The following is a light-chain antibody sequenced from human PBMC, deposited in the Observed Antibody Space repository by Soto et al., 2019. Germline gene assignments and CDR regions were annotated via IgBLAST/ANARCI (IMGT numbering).Light chain of an antibody. Sequence: DIQMTQSPSSLSASVGDRVTITCRASQSISSYLNWYQQKPRKDPELLIYAASSLQSGGPSRFSGSGAGTDVTLPIISLQPEDFATYYCQQSYSIPFTFGQGTSLEIK. J-gene: IGKJ2*01. V-gene: IGKV1-39*01. CDR1: QSISSY. CDR2: AAS. CDR3: QQSYSIPFT.